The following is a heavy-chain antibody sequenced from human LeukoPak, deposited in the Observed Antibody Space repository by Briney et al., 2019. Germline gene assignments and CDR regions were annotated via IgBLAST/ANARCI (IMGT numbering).Heavy chain of an antibody. CDR1: GGSISSYY. CDR2: ICYSGST. CDR3: ARVSRDSSREYYFDY. J-gene: IGHJ4*02. Sequence: SETLSLTCTVSGGSISSYYWSWIRQPPGKGLEWIGYICYSGSTNYNPSLKSRVTISVDTSKNQFSLKLSSVTAADTAVYYCARVSRDSSREYYFDYWGQGTLVTVSS. D-gene: IGHD6-13*01. V-gene: IGHV4-59*01.